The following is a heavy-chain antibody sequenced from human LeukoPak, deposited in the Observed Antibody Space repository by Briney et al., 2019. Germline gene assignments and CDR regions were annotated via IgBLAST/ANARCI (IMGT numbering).Heavy chain of an antibody. V-gene: IGHV3-23*01. CDR3: ARDVRSNGMDV. Sequence: PGGSLRLSCAASGFTFSSYAMSWVRQAPGKGLEWVSAINAGGSSTYYADSVEGRVTISRDNSKNTLYLQMNSLRAEDTAIYYCARDVRSNGMDVWGQGTTVTVSS. J-gene: IGHJ6*02. CDR2: INAGGSST. CDR1: GFTFSSYA.